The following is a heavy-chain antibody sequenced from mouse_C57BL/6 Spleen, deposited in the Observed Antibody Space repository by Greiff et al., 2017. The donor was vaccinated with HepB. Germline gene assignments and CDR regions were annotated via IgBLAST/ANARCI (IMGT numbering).Heavy chain of an antibody. CDR1: GFNIKDDY. J-gene: IGHJ3*01. CDR2: IDPENGDT. Sequence: EVKLVESGAELVRPGASVKLSCTASGFNIKDDYMHWVKQRPEQGLEWIGWIDPENGDTEYASKFQGKATITADTSSNTAYLQLSSLTSEDTAVYYCTFYGNPAWFAYWGQGTLVTVSA. V-gene: IGHV14-4*01. D-gene: IGHD2-1*01. CDR3: TFYGNPAWFAY.